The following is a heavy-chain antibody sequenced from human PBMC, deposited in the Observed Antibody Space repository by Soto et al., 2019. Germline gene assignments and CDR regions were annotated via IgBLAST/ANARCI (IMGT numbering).Heavy chain of an antibody. CDR3: ARLDVVTSRVGGDY. CDR1: GYTFTSYA. V-gene: IGHV1-3*01. D-gene: IGHD3-22*01. Sequence: QVQLVQSGAEVKKPGASVKVSCKASGYTFTSYAMHWVRQAPGQRLEWMGWINAGNGNTKYSQKFQGKVTITRDTSASTAYMELSSLRSEDTAVYYCARLDVVTSRVGGDYWGQGTLVTVSS. J-gene: IGHJ4*02. CDR2: INAGNGNT.